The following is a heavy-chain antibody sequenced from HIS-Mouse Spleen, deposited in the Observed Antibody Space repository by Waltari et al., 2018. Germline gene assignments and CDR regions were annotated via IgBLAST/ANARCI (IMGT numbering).Heavy chain of an antibody. V-gene: IGHV3-30*04. CDR2: ITYDGSNK. D-gene: IGHD4-17*01. CDR3: ARDRDYGDYFDY. CDR1: GFTFSSYA. Sequence: QVQLVESGGGVVQPGRSLRLSCAASGFTFSSYAMHWVRQAPGKGLEWVAVITYDGSNKYYAESVKGRFTISRDNSKNTLYLQMNSLRAEDTAVYYCARDRDYGDYFDYWGQGTLVTVSS. J-gene: IGHJ4*02.